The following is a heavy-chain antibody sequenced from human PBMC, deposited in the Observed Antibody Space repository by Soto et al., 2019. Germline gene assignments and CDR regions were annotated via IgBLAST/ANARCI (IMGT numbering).Heavy chain of an antibody. CDR2: INHRGTT. V-gene: IGHV4-34*04. D-gene: IGHD2-21*01. CDR1: GESLRGYY. J-gene: IGHJ5*01. CDR3: ARGYPRSILSTSLTTSYWLDS. Sequence: QVQLQQWGTGLLKPSETLSLHCAVYGESLRGYYWSWIRQTPAMGLEWIGEINHRGTTNHDSSLKSRAISSMDTSKTQASLRLNCVTAPDTAVYYSARGYPRSILSTSLTTSYWLDSWGQGTLVTVSS.